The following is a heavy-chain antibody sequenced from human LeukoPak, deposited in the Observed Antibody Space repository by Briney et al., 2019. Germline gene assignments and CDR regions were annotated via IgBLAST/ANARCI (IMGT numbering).Heavy chain of an antibody. CDR2: VSESGGTS. Sequence: GGSLRLSCAASGFTFNIHAMSWVRQAPGKGLEWVASVSESGGTSYYADSVMGRFTIFRDNSKNTLYLQMNSLRAEDTAVYYCAKVGRYYDTSGYYRVFDYWGQGTLVTVSS. CDR3: AKVGRYYDTSGYYRVFDY. V-gene: IGHV3-23*01. J-gene: IGHJ4*02. CDR1: GFTFNIHA. D-gene: IGHD3-22*01.